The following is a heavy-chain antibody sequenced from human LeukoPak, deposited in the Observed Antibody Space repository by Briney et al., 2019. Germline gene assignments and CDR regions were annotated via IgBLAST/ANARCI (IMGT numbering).Heavy chain of an antibody. Sequence: SQTLSLTCTVSGGSISSGSYYWSWIRQPAGKGLEWIGRIYTNGSTNYNPSLKSRVTISVDTSKNQFSLKLSSVTAADTAVYYCARFLTRFDPWGQGTLVTVSS. J-gene: IGHJ5*02. CDR1: GGSISSGSYY. D-gene: IGHD2/OR15-2a*01. CDR3: ARFLTRFDP. CDR2: IYTNGST. V-gene: IGHV4-61*02.